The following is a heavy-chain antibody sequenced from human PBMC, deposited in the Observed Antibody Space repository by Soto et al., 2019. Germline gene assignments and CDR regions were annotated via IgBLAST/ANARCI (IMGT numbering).Heavy chain of an antibody. CDR3: ARGFGSSSWDY. CDR1: GGSISSGDNF. Sequence: SETLSLTCSVSGGSISSGDNFWSWIRQYPGKGLEWIGFIYHSGSTYYNPSLKSRVTISVDTSKKQFSLNLSSVTAADTALYYCARGFGSSSWDYWGHGTPVTVSS. V-gene: IGHV4-31*02. D-gene: IGHD6-13*01. J-gene: IGHJ4*01. CDR2: IYHSGST.